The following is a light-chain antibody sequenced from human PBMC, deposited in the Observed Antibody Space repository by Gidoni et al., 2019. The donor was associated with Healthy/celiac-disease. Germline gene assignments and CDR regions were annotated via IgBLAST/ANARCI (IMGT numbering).Light chain of an antibody. V-gene: IGKV1-8*01. CDR1: QGISSY. Sequence: ALRMTQSPSSFSASTGDRVTITCRASQGISSYLAWYQQKPGKAPKLLIYAASTLQSGVPSRFSGSGSGTDFTLTISCLQSEDFATYYCQQYYSYRLTFXGXTKVEIK. CDR3: QQYYSYRLT. J-gene: IGKJ4*01. CDR2: AAS.